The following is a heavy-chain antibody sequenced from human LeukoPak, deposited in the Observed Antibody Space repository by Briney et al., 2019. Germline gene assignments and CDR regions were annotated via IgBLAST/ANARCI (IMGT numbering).Heavy chain of an antibody. CDR3: AGGQGWHFDL. Sequence: GGSLRLSCAASGFTFSDYYMSWIRQAPGKGLEWVADIRQDGSEEHYVASVKGRFTISRDSTSLFLQMNSLRAEDTAVYYCAGGQGWHFDLWGRGTLITVSS. CDR1: GFTFSDYY. CDR2: IRQDGSEE. D-gene: IGHD2-15*01. V-gene: IGHV3-7*01. J-gene: IGHJ2*01.